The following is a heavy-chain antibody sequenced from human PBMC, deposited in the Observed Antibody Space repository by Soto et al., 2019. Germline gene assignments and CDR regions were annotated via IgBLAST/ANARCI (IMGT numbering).Heavy chain of an antibody. CDR2: ISPYDGDR. D-gene: IGHD2-8*01. CDR3: ARDRGYCTNGVCTDECNP. V-gene: IGHV1-18*04. Sequence: QVQLVQSGPEVKKPGASVKVSCRASGYTFANYGISWVRQAPGQGLEWMGWISPYDGDRNFARKFQGRITMTTDTLTNTVYMELRSLRSDDTALFYSARDRGYCTNGVCTDECNPWGQGTLVTVSS. CDR1: GYTFANYG. J-gene: IGHJ5*02.